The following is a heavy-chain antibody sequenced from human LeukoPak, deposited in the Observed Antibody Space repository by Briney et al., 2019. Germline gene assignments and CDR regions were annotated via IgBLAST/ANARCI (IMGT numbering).Heavy chain of an antibody. J-gene: IGHJ4*02. D-gene: IGHD5-18*01. CDR2: INHSGST. CDR3: ARGRGYSYGLGDY. CDR1: GGSFSGYY. V-gene: IGHV4-34*01. Sequence: SETLSLTCAVYGGSFSGYYWSWIRQPPGKGLEWIGEINHSGSTNYNPSLKSRVTISVGTSKNQFSLKLSSVTAADTAVYYCARGRGYSYGLGDYWGQGTLVTVSS.